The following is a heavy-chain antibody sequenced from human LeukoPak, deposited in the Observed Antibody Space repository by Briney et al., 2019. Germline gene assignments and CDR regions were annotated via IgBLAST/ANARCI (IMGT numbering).Heavy chain of an antibody. CDR1: GYTFTSYG. J-gene: IGHJ4*02. V-gene: IGHV1-46*01. Sequence: ASVKVSCKASGYTFTSYGISWVRQAPGQGLEWMGLINPSGGSTSYAQKFQGRVTMTRDTSTSTVYMELSSLRSEDTAVYYCARESGSGSYFGYWGQGTLVTVSS. D-gene: IGHD1-26*01. CDR2: INPSGGST. CDR3: ARESGSGSYFGY.